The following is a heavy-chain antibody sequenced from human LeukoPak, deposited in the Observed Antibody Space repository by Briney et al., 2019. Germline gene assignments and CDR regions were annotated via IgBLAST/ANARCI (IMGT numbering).Heavy chain of an antibody. CDR2: INHSGST. J-gene: IGHJ4*02. V-gene: IGHV4-34*01. D-gene: IGHD3-22*01. CDR3: ARRLRGYYDSSGYYRHIDY. Sequence: SETLSLTCAVYGGSFSGYYWSWIRQPPGKGLEWIGEINHSGSTNYNPSLKSRGTISVDTSKNQFSLKLSSVTAADTAVYYCARRLRGYYDSSGYYRHIDYWGQGTLVTVSS. CDR1: GGSFSGYY.